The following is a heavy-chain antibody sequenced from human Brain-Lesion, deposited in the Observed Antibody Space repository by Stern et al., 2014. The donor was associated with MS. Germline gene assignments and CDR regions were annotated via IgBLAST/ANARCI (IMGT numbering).Heavy chain of an antibody. CDR3: ATLTPGAGGNYYRHFDY. D-gene: IGHD1-26*01. CDR2: FDPDDGET. CDR1: GYTLTELS. Sequence: QLVQSGAEVKKPGASVKVSCKVSGYTLTELSMHWVRQAPGKGLEWMGGFDPDDGETIYAQTFQGRVTMTEDTSTDTAYMELSSLRSEDTAVYYCATLTPGAGGNYYRHFDYWGQGTLVTVSS. J-gene: IGHJ4*02. V-gene: IGHV1-24*01.